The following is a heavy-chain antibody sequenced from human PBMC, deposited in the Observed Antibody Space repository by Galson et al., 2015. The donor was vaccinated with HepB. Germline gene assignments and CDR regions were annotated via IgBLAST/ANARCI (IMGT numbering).Heavy chain of an antibody. Sequence: SVKVSCKASGYTFPNHDINCVRQATGQGLEWMGWMNPNSGTTGYAQKFQGRLTMTRSTSISTAYMELSSLRSEDTAVYYCARGRPCSSTSCFPFDAFHIWGQGTVVTVSS. J-gene: IGHJ3*02. D-gene: IGHD2-2*01. CDR3: ARGRPCSSTSCFPFDAFHI. V-gene: IGHV1-8*01. CDR2: MNPNSGTT. CDR1: GYTFPNHD.